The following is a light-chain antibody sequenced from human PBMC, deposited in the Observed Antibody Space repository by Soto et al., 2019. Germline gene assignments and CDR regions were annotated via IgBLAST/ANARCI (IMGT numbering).Light chain of an antibody. CDR3: QQYNNWPRT. J-gene: IGKJ1*01. V-gene: IGKV3D-15*01. CDR2: DAA. Sequence: EIVLTQSPATLSVSPGERATLSCRASQSLGTNLAWYQQRPGLAPRLLIYDAATRATGIPARFSGSGSGTEFTLTIRSLQSEDFAAYYCQQYNNWPRTFGQGTKVEIK. CDR1: QSLGTN.